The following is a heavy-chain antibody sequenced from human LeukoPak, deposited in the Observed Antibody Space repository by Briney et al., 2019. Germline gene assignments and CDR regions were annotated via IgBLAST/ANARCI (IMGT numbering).Heavy chain of an antibody. J-gene: IGHJ5*02. CDR2: IWYDGSNK. CDR3: ARDGSGSYYISNWFDP. V-gene: IGHV3-33*01. CDR1: GFTFSSYG. D-gene: IGHD3-10*01. Sequence: GGSLRLSCAASGFTFSSYGMHWVRPAPGKGLEWVAVIWYDGSNKYYADSVKGRFTISRDNSKNTLYLQMNSLRAEDTAVYYCARDGSGSYYISNWFDPWGQGTLVTVSS.